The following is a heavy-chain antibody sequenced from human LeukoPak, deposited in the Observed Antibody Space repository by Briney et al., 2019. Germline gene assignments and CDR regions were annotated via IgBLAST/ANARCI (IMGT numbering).Heavy chain of an antibody. Sequence: GGSLRLPCVGSGVTVASNYMHWVRQVPGKGLQWVAVLYSAGNTFYTDSVKGRFTISRDNSKNTLYLQMDRLRVEDTAIYYCARDRGWEQMADWGQGTLVSVSS. CDR2: LYSAGNT. J-gene: IGHJ4*02. V-gene: IGHV3-53*01. D-gene: IGHD5-24*01. CDR1: GVTVASNY. CDR3: ARDRGWEQMAD.